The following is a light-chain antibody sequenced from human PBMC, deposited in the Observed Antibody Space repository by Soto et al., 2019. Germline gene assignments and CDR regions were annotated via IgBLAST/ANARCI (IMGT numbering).Light chain of an antibody. J-gene: IGKJ2*01. CDR2: GAS. Sequence: EIVLTQSPGNLSLSPGERATLSCRASPSVSSNYLAWYQQKPGQAPRLLIYGASSRSTGIPDMLSGSGDGTDFISIISRLEPEDFAVYYCRLYGISPRGTFGPGTDLDIK. V-gene: IGKV3-20*01. CDR3: RLYGISPRGT. CDR1: PSVSSNY.